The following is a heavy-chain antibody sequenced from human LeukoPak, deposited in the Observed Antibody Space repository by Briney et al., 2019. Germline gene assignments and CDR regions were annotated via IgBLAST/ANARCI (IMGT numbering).Heavy chain of an antibody. CDR3: AAVTSGSYNY. D-gene: IGHD1-26*01. CDR1: GFTFTSSA. J-gene: IGHJ4*02. CDR2: IDVGSGNT. V-gene: IGHV1-58*01. Sequence: GASVKVSCKASGFTFTSSAVQRVRQARGQRLEWIGWIDVGSGNTNYAQKFQERVTIARDMSSSTAYMELSCLRSEDTAVYYCAAVTSGSYNYWGQGTLVTVSS.